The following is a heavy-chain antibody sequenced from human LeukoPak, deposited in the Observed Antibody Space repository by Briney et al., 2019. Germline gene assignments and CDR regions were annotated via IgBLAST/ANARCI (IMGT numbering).Heavy chain of an antibody. CDR2: TYSSGST. V-gene: IGHV4-4*09. J-gene: IGHJ6*03. CDR1: DGSISDYY. Sequence: SETLSLTCTVSDGSISDYYWSWIRQPPGKGLEWVGNTYSSGSTIYNPSLKSRVTISLDTSRNQFSLKLTSVTAADTAVYYCARGTYYYYYYMDVWGKGTTVTVSS. CDR3: ARGTYYYYYYMDV.